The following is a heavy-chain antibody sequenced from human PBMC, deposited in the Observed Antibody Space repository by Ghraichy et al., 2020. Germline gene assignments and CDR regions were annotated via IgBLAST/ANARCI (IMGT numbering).Heavy chain of an antibody. CDR2: ISAYNGNT. V-gene: IGHV1-18*01. CDR1: GYTFTSYG. J-gene: IGHJ5*02. D-gene: IGHD3-10*01. CDR3: ARDCPPQGYYYGSGSYYMSQLEFDP. Sequence: ASVKVSCKASGYTFTSYGISWVRQAPGQGLEWMGWISAYNGNTNYAQKLQGRVTMTTDTSTSTAYMELRSLRSDDTAVYYCARDCPPQGYYYGSGSYYMSQLEFDPWGQGTLVTVSS.